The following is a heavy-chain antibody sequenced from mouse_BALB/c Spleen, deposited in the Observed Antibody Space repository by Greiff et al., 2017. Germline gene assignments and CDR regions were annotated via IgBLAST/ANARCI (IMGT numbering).Heavy chain of an antibody. J-gene: IGHJ2*01. CDR1: GFTFSSYT. CDR3: TRDNGYFDY. CDR2: ISSGGSYT. Sequence: EVKLVESGGGLVKPGGSLKLSCAAPGFTFSSYTMSWVRQTPEKRLEWVATISSGGSYTYYPDSVKGRFTISRDNAKNTLYLQMSSLKSEDTAMYYCTRDNGYFDYWGQGTTLTVSS. V-gene: IGHV5-6-4*01.